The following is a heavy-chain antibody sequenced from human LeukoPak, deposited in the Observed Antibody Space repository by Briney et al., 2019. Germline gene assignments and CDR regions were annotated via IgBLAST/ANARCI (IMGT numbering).Heavy chain of an antibody. CDR3: ASRSLGGYHFDY. CDR1: GFTFSSYA. J-gene: IGHJ4*02. Sequence: GRSLRLSCAASGFTFSSYAMHWVRQAPGKGLEWVAVISYDGSNKYYADSVKGRFTISRDNSKNTLYLQMGSLRAEDMAVYYCASRSLGGYHFDYWGQGTLVTVSS. CDR2: ISYDGSNK. V-gene: IGHV3-30*14. D-gene: IGHD5-12*01.